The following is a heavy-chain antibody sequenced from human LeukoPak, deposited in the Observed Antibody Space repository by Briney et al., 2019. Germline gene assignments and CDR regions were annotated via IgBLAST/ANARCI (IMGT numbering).Heavy chain of an antibody. CDR2: IYTSGST. V-gene: IGHV4-4*07. CDR1: GGSISRYY. CDR3: AREAGREYYYDSSGYASFDY. J-gene: IGHJ4*02. D-gene: IGHD3-22*01. Sequence: SETLSLTCTDSGGSISRYYRSWIRQPAGKGLEWICRIYTSGSTNYNPSLKSHVTMSVDTSKTQFSLKMSSVTAADTAVYYSAREAGREYYYDSSGYASFDYWGQGTLVTVSS.